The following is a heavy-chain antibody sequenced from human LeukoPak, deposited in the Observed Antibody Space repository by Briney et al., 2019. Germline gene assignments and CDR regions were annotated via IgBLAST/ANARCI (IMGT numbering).Heavy chain of an antibody. CDR3: ARGTTRSYYFDY. D-gene: IGHD1-1*01. CDR1: GYSFTSYW. Sequence: GESLEISLKGSGYSFTSYWIGWGRQRPGKGLEGMGIIYPGDSDTRYSPSSQGQVTISADKSTSTAYLQWSSLKASDTAMYYCARGTTRSYYFDYWGQGTLVTVSS. V-gene: IGHV5-51*01. CDR2: IYPGDSDT. J-gene: IGHJ4*02.